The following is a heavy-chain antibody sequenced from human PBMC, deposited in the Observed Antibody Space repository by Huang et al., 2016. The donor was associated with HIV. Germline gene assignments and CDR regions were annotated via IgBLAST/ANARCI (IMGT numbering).Heavy chain of an antibody. CDR1: VAPINKYY. Sequence: QVRLQESGPGLVRPSETLSLTCNVSVAPINKYYWNWIRQSPGKGLEWVGFVSYTGSTNYNPSLKSRVTILQDTSKNQCSLKLTSVTAADTAVYYCARAFPSGALDSWGQGTLVTVSS. V-gene: IGHV4-59*01. J-gene: IGHJ4*02. CDR3: ARAFPSGALDS. CDR2: VSYTGST.